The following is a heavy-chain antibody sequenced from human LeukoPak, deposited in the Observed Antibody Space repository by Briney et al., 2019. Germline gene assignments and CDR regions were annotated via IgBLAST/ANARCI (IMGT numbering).Heavy chain of an antibody. CDR3: AGAFRQQLGGDY. CDR2: IRYDGSNK. J-gene: IGHJ4*02. CDR1: GFIFSSYG. D-gene: IGHD6-13*01. V-gene: IGHV3-30*02. Sequence: GGSLRLSCAASGFIFSSYGMHWVRQAPGKGLEWVAFIRYDGSNKYYADSVKGRFTISRDNSKNTLYLQMNSLRAEDTAVYYCAGAFRQQLGGDYWGRGTLVTVSS.